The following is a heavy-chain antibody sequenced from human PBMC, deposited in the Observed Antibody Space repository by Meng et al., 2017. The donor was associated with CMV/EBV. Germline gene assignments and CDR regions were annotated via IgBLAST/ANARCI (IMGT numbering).Heavy chain of an antibody. CDR1: GFTFSSYG. V-gene: IGHV3-30*02. Sequence: GGSLRLSCAASGFTFSSYGMHWVRQAPGKGLEWVAVIWYDGSNKYYADSVKGRFTISRDNSKNTLYLQMNSLRAEDTAVYYCAKHAGSYYSYYYYYGMDVWGQGTTVTVSS. CDR3: AKHAGSYYSYYYYYGMDV. J-gene: IGHJ6*02. CDR2: IWYDGSNK. D-gene: IGHD1-26*01.